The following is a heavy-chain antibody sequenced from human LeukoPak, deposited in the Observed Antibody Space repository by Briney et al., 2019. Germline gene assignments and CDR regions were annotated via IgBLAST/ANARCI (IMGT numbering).Heavy chain of an antibody. Sequence: GESLKISCKGSGYSFTSYWIGWVRQAPGQGLEWMGIINPSGGSTSYAQKFQGRVTMTRDTSTSTVYMELSSLRSEDTAVYYCARVSTSTMVRGVITRSYYYGMDVWGQGTTVTVSS. J-gene: IGHJ6*02. CDR3: ARVSTSTMVRGVITRSYYYGMDV. CDR1: GYSFTSYW. CDR2: INPSGGST. D-gene: IGHD3-10*01. V-gene: IGHV1-46*01.